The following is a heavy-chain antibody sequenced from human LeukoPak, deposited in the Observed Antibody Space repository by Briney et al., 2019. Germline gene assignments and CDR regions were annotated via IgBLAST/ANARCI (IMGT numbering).Heavy chain of an antibody. D-gene: IGHD2-2*01. CDR3: SKWKAIVLVPEARSPIDY. CDR1: GFTFNNYG. J-gene: IGHJ4*02. CDR2: ISGSGVTT. V-gene: IGHV3-23*01. Sequence: GGSLRLSCAASGFTFNNYGLSWVRQAPGKGLEWVSAISGSGVTTYYADSVKGRFTISRDNSKNTLYLQMNSLRAEDTAVYYCSKWKAIVLVPEARSPIDYWGQGTLVPVS.